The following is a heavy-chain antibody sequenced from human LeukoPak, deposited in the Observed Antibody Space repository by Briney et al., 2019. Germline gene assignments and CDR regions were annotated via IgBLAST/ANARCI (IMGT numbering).Heavy chain of an antibody. Sequence: SETLSLTCTVSGASISSGDYYWSWIRQPPGKGLEWIGYIYYSGNTYYNPSLKSRVTISLDTSKNQFSLRLSSVTAPDTAVYFCANYYDTSGYSNWGQGTLVTVSS. D-gene: IGHD3-22*01. CDR1: GASISSGDYY. CDR2: IYYSGNT. V-gene: IGHV4-30-4*01. CDR3: ANYYDTSGYSN. J-gene: IGHJ4*02.